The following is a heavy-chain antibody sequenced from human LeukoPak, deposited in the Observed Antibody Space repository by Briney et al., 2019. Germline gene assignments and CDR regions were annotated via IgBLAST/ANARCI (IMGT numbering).Heavy chain of an antibody. CDR3: ARPGVPLYYYYMDV. J-gene: IGHJ6*03. CDR2: INTNTGNP. V-gene: IGHV7-4-1*02. Sequence: ASVKVSCTASGYTFTSYFMNWVRQAPGQGLEWMGWINTNTGNPTYAQGFTGRFVFSWDTSVSTAYLQISSLKAEDTAVYYCARPGVPLYYYYMDVWGKGTTVTVSS. CDR1: GYTFTSYF. D-gene: IGHD7-27*01.